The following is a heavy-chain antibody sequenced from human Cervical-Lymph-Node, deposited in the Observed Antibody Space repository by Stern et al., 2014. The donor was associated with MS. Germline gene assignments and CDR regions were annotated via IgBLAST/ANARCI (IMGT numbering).Heavy chain of an antibody. J-gene: IGHJ4*02. CDR3: ARGRSVDY. Sequence: EVQLVESGGDLVQPGGSLRLSCAASGFTFRSYWMSWVRQAPGRGLEWLANLNEDGSEKYYVDSVKGRFTISRDNAKNSLYLQMNSLRAEDTAVYFCARGRSVDYWGQGTLVTVSS. CDR1: GFTFRSYW. V-gene: IGHV3-7*03. CDR2: LNEDGSEK.